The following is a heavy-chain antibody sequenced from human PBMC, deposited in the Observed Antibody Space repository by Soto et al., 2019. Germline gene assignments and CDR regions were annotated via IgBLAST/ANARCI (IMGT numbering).Heavy chain of an antibody. CDR3: ASDLRFSPARAFDI. CDR1: GYTFTSYA. Sequence: ASVKVSCKASGYTFTSYAMHWVRQDPGQRLEWMGWINAGNGNTKYSQKFQGRVTITRDTSASTAYMELSSLRSEDTAVYYCASDLRFSPARAFDIWGQGTTVTV. J-gene: IGHJ3*02. V-gene: IGHV1-3*01. CDR2: INAGNGNT. D-gene: IGHD3-3*01.